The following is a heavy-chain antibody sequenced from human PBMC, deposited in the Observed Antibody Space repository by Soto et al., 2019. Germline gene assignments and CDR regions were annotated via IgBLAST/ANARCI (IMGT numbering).Heavy chain of an antibody. D-gene: IGHD2-15*01. Sequence: PSETLSLTCTVSGDSIDSNNYYFSCIRQPPGKGLAWIASIYYDGSTYYNPSLKSRVTISIDTSKNQFSLRLRSVTAADTAIYYCAKVVVAATRHTDFDSWGQGTLVTVSS. CDR1: GDSIDSNNYY. V-gene: IGHV4-39*01. CDR2: IYYDGST. J-gene: IGHJ4*02. CDR3: AKVVVAATRHTDFDS.